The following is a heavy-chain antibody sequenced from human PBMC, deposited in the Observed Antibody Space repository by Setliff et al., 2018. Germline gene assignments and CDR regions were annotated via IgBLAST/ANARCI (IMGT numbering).Heavy chain of an antibody. D-gene: IGHD2-15*01. Sequence: GSLRLSCAASGFTFSSYWMTWVRQAPGKGPEWVGNINQDGSGKQYVDSVKSRFTISRDNAKNSLYLQMNSPRVDDTAAYYCARPGRGRGLDVWGQGTMVTVSS. CDR2: INQDGSGK. CDR3: ARPGRGRGLDV. J-gene: IGHJ3*01. V-gene: IGHV3-7*01. CDR1: GFTFSSYW.